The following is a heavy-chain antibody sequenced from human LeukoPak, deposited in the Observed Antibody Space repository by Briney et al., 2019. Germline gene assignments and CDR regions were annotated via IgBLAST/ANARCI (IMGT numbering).Heavy chain of an antibody. Sequence: PGGSLRLSCAGSGFSFSSYSMNWVRQAPGKGPEWISYISSSSSTIYYADSVKGRFTISRDNAKNSLYLQMNSLRAEDTAVYYCAELGITMIGGVWGKGTTVTISS. V-gene: IGHV3-48*04. D-gene: IGHD3-10*02. J-gene: IGHJ6*04. CDR3: AELGITMIGGV. CDR2: ISSSSSTI. CDR1: GFSFSSYS.